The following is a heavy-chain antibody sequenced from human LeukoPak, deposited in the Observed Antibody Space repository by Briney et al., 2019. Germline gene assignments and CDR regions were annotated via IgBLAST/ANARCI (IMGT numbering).Heavy chain of an antibody. Sequence: PSETLSLTCTVSGGSISSSSYYWGWIRQPPGKGLEWIGSNSGSAYYNPSLKSRATISVDTSKNQFSLELGSLTAADTAVYYCARHKGSWAYCGGDCYSGYFDYWGQGTLVTVSS. D-gene: IGHD2-21*02. CDR1: GGSISSSSYY. J-gene: IGHJ4*02. CDR2: NSGSA. V-gene: IGHV4-39*01. CDR3: ARHKGSWAYCGGDCYSGYFDY.